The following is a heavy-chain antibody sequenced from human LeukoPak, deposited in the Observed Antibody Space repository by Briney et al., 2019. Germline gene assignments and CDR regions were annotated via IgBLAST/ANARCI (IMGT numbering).Heavy chain of an antibody. D-gene: IGHD3-22*01. V-gene: IGHV3-7*01. J-gene: IGHJ4*02. CDR3: AREDYYDSSGYYLGFDY. CDR1: GFTFSTYW. CDR2: IKQDGREK. Sequence: GGSLRLSCVASGFTFSTYWMGWVRQSPGKGLEWAAVIKQDGREKYYADSGKGRFTISRDNPERSLYLQMNSLRAEDTAVYYCAREDYYDSSGYYLGFDYWGQGTLVTVSS.